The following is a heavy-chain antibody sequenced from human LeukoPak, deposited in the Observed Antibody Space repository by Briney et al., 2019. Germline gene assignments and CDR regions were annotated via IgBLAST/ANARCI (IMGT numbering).Heavy chain of an antibody. CDR2: IYYSGST. D-gene: IGHD3-10*01. J-gene: IGHJ4*02. CDR3: ARSLLWFGELPYYFDY. Sequence: PSETLSLTCTVSGGSISSSSYYWGWIRQPPGKGLEWIGSIYYSGSTYYNPSLKSRVTISVDTSKNQFSLKLSSVTAADTAVYYCARSLLWFGELPYYFDYWGQGTLVTVSS. V-gene: IGHV4-39*07. CDR1: GGSISSSSYY.